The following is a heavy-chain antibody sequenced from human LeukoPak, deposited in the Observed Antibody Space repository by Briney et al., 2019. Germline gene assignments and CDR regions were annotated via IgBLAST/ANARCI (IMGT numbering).Heavy chain of an antibody. CDR3: ARDEGYSSSVPFDP. CDR1: GYTFTSYA. J-gene: IGHJ5*02. D-gene: IGHD6-13*01. Sequence: GASVKVSCKASGYTFTSYAMHWVRQAPGQRLEWMGWINPGNGNTKYSQKFQGRVTITRDTSATTAYMELSSLRSEDTAVYYCARDEGYSSSVPFDPWGQGTLVTVSS. CDR2: INPGNGNT. V-gene: IGHV1-3*01.